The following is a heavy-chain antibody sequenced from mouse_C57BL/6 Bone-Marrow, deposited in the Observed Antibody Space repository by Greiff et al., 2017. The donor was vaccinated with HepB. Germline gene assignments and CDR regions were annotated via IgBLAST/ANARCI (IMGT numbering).Heavy chain of an antibody. CDR1: GFSFNTYA. CDR2: IRSKSNNYAT. J-gene: IGHJ1*03. D-gene: IGHD1-1*01. Sequence: EVMLVESGGGLVQPKGSLKLSCAASGFSFNTYAMNWVRQAPGKGLEWVARIRSKSNNYATYYADSVKDRFTISRDDSESMLYLQMNNLKTEDTAMYYCVRHRIGYYEYFDVWGTGTTVTVSS. CDR3: VRHRIGYYEYFDV. V-gene: IGHV10-1*01.